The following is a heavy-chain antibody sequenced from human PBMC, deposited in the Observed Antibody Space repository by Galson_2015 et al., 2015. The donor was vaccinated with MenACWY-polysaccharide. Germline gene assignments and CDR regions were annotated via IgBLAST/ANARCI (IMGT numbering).Heavy chain of an antibody. CDR3: ARILYY. J-gene: IGHJ4*02. CDR1: GFTISNYW. V-gene: IGHV3-7*01. CDR2: IKQDGSEK. Sequence: LRLSCAVSGFTISNYWMYWVRQAPGKGLEWVANIKQDGSEKNYVGSVKGRFTISRDNAKNTLYLQMNSLRVEDTAVYYCARILYYWGQGTLVTVSP.